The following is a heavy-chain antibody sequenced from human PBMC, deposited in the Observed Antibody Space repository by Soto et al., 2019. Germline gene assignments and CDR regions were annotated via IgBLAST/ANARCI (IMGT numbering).Heavy chain of an antibody. CDR3: ARSFSGWGLDY. J-gene: IGHJ4*02. V-gene: IGHV3-30*03. CDR1: GFTFSSYG. D-gene: IGHD6-19*01. CDR2: ISYDGSNK. Sequence: QVQLEESGGGVVQPGRSLRLSCAASGFTFSSYGMHWVRQAPGKGLEWVAVISYDGSNKYYADSVKGRFTISRDNSKNTLYLQMNSLRAEDTAVYYCARSFSGWGLDYWGQGTLVTVSS.